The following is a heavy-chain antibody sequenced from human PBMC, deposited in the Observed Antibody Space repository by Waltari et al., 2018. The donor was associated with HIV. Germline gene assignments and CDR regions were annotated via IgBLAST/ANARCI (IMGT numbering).Heavy chain of an antibody. CDR2: ISNDGRNK. Sequence: QVQLVESGGGVVQPGRSLRLSCAASGFTFSSYTMHWVRQAPGKGLEWVAVISNDGRNKYHADSVKGRFTISRDNSKNTLYLQMNSLRAEDTAVYFCARDVLPGWGAFDIWGQGTMVTVSS. D-gene: IGHD3-16*01. J-gene: IGHJ3*02. CDR3: ARDVLPGWGAFDI. CDR1: GFTFSSYT. V-gene: IGHV3-30*04.